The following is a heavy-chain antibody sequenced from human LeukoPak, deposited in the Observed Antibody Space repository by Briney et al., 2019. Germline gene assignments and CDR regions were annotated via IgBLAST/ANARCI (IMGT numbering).Heavy chain of an antibody. J-gene: IGHJ4*02. CDR1: GYTFTSYG. CDR3: ARVYCSGGSCYSVFAY. D-gene: IGHD2-15*01. CDR2: ISAYNGNT. Sequence: ASVKVSCKASGYTFTSYGISWVRQAPGQGLEWMGWISAYNGNTNYAQKLQGRVTMTTVTSTSTAYMELRSLRSDDTAVYYCARVYCSGGSCYSVFAYWGQGTLVTVSS. V-gene: IGHV1-18*01.